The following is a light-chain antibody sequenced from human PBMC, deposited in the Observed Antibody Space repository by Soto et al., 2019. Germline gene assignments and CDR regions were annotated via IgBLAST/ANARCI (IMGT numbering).Light chain of an antibody. CDR3: CSYAGSLVV. J-gene: IGLJ2*01. CDR1: SSDVGSYNL. V-gene: IGLV2-23*01. Sequence: QPVLTQPASVSGSPGQSITISCTGTSSDVGSYNLVSWYQQHPGKAPKLMIYEGSKRPSGVSNRFSGSKSGNTASLTISGLQAEDEADYYCCSYAGSLVVFGGGTKVTVL. CDR2: EGS.